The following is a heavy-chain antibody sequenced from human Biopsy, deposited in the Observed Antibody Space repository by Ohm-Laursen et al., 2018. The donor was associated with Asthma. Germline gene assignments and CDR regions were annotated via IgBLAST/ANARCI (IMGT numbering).Heavy chain of an antibody. CDR2: INPNGGGT. CDR3: ARGQKSPGDRWFDP. J-gene: IGHJ5*02. V-gene: IGHV1-2*06. D-gene: IGHD7-27*01. CDR1: GGTFSSYA. Sequence: GSSVKVSCKASGGTFSSYAISWMRQAPGQGLEWMGRINPNGGGTYYAQKFQGRVTLTRDTSISTAYMDLSALTSDDTAVYYCARGQKSPGDRWFDPWGQGTLVTVSS.